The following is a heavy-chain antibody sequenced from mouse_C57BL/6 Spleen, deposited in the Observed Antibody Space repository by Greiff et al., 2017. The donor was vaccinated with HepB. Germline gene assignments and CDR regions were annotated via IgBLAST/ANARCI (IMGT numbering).Heavy chain of an antibody. J-gene: IGHJ3*01. CDR3: ASPIYYDYDGFAY. Sequence: DVMLVESGGDLVKPGGSLKLSCAASGFTFSSYGMSWVRQTPDKRLEWVATISSGGSYTYYPDSVKGRFTLSRDNAKNTLYLQMSSLKSEDTAMYYCASPIYYDYDGFAYWGQGTLVTVSA. CDR1: GFTFSSYG. D-gene: IGHD2-4*01. V-gene: IGHV5-6*02. CDR2: ISSGGSYT.